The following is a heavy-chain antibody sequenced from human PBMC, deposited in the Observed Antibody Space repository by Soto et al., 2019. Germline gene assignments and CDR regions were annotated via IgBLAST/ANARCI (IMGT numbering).Heavy chain of an antibody. Sequence: QVQLVQSGPEVKRPGASVKVSCKTSGYAFTSYYVHWVRQAPGQGLEWIGIIYPSGGDSSSAQKFQGRVALTSYTSTRTVFMEPGRLPYACTAVYYCATREHQLGEDAIDMWGQGTVVTVSS. CDR3: ATREHQLGEDAIDM. V-gene: IGHV1-46*01. CDR2: IYPSGGDS. D-gene: IGHD3-10*01. J-gene: IGHJ3*02. CDR1: GYAFTSYY.